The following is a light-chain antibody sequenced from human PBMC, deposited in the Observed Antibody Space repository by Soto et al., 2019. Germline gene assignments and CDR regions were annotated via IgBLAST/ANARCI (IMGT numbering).Light chain of an antibody. CDR1: SSNIGAGYD. CDR3: QSYDSSLSGSYV. CDR2: GNS. Sequence: QSVLTQPPSVSGAPGQRVTISCTGSSSNIGAGYDVHWYQQLPGTAPKLLISGNSNRPSGVPDRLSGSKSGTSASLAITGLQAEYEADYYCQSYDSSLSGSYVFGTGTKLTVL. J-gene: IGLJ1*01. V-gene: IGLV1-40*01.